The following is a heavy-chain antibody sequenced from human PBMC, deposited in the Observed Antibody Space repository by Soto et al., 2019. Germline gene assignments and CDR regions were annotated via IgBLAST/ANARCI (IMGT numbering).Heavy chain of an antibody. D-gene: IGHD4-17*01. V-gene: IGHV3-21*01. J-gene: IGHJ4*02. CDR3: ARDRSMTTVVAEFDY. CDR2: ISSSSSYI. Sequence: EVQLVESGGGLVKPGGSLRLSCAASGFTFSSYSMNWVRQAPGKGLEWVSSISSSSSYIYYADSVKGRFTISRDNAKNSLYLQMNSLRAEDTAVYYCARDRSMTTVVAEFDYWGQGTLVTVSS. CDR1: GFTFSSYS.